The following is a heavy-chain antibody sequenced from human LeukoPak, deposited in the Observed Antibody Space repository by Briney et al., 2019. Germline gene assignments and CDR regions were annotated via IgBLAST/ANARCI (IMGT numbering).Heavy chain of an antibody. CDR3: ARDRVSYYYYYMDV. D-gene: IGHD6-6*01. J-gene: IGHJ6*03. Sequence: SETLSLTCTVSGGSISSYYWSWIRQPPGKGLEWIGYIYYSGSTNYNPSLKSRVTISVDTSKNQFSLKLSSVTAADTAVYYCARDRVSYYYYYMDVWGKGTTVTVSS. V-gene: IGHV4-59*01. CDR1: GGSISSYY. CDR2: IYYSGST.